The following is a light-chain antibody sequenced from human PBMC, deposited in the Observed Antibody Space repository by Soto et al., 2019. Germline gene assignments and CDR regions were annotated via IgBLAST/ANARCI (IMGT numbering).Light chain of an antibody. CDR3: QQRSNWPPIT. J-gene: IGKJ5*01. CDR2: DAS. Sequence: ELVVTQSPATLSLSTVAIPTHSCRSSQSCSSHLAWYQQKPGQAPRLLIYDASNRATGIPARFSGSGSGTEFTLTISSLEPEDFAVYYCQQRSNWPPITCGQGTRREIK. V-gene: IGKV3-11*01. CDR1: QSCSSH.